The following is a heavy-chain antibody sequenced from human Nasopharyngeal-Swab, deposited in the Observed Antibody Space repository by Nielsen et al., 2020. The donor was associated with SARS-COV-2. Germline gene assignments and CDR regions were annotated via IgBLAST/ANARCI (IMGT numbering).Heavy chain of an antibody. J-gene: IGHJ4*02. CDR3: TTDLGSSGWYSGVGY. D-gene: IGHD6-19*01. Sequence: WIRQPPGKGLEWVGRIKSKTDGGTTDYAAPVKGRFTISRDDSKNTLYLQMNSLKTEDTAVYHCTTDLGSSGWYSGVGYWGQGTLVTVSS. V-gene: IGHV3-15*01. CDR2: IKSKTDGGTT.